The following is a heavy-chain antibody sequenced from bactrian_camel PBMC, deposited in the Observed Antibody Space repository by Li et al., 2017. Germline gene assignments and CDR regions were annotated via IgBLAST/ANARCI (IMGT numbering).Heavy chain of an antibody. CDR1: GSTFSIHG. CDR2: INSGDDAT. J-gene: IGHJ4*01. D-gene: IGHD1*01. CDR3: EVLQVSFSIDGCQDY. V-gene: IGHV3S40*01. Sequence: VQLVESGGGLVQPGGSLRLSCAASGSTFSIHGMSWVRQAPGKGLEWVSSINSGDDATLYAGSVTGRFTISVDKAKDTVYLQMNSLKPEDTAMYSCEVLQVSFSIDGCQDYWGQGTQVTVS.